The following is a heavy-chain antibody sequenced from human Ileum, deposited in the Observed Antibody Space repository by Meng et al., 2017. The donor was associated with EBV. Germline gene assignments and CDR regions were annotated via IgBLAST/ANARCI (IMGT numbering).Heavy chain of an antibody. CDR2: IDYSGSA. Sequence: QVQLQTPGPGLVTPSEPLLLTCTVSGGSVATTSDNCSWLRQPPGKGLEWIGYIDYSGSAKYNPSLQSRVDMSVDTSKNHFSLKLGSVTAADTGLYYCARGSTFILVDWGQGTLVTVSS. V-gene: IGHV4-61*03. J-gene: IGHJ4*02. CDR1: GGSVATTSDN. D-gene: IGHD3-22*01. CDR3: ARGSTFILVD.